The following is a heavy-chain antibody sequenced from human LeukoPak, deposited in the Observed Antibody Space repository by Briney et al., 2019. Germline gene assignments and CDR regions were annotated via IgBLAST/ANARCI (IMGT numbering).Heavy chain of an antibody. CDR2: IYHSGST. Sequence: SETLSLTCTVSGYSISSGYYWGWIRQPPGKGLEWIGSIYHSGSTYYNPSLKSRVTISVDTSKNQFSLKLSSVTAADTAVYYCVRGFWVFDIVGATPLDYWGQGTLVTVSS. V-gene: IGHV4-38-2*02. CDR3: VRGFWVFDIVGATPLDY. D-gene: IGHD1-26*01. J-gene: IGHJ4*02. CDR1: GYSISSGYY.